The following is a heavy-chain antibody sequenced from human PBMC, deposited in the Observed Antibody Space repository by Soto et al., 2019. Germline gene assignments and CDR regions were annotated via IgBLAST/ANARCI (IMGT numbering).Heavy chain of an antibody. Sequence: AASVKVSCKAPGYTLTSYYMHWVRQAPGQGLEWMGIINPSGGSTNYAQKFQGRVTMTRDTSTSTVYMELNSLRAEDTAVYYCAKGFGSSWSYFDYWGQGALVTVSS. D-gene: IGHD6-13*01. V-gene: IGHV1-46*01. CDR1: GYTLTSYY. CDR3: AKGFGSSWSYFDY. CDR2: INPSGGST. J-gene: IGHJ4*02.